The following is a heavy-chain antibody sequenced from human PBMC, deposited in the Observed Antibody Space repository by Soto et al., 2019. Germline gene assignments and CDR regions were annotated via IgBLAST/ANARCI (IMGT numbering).Heavy chain of an antibody. CDR3: ARDRRHFDWLLSTPFDY. CDR1: GYTFTSYG. Sequence: QVQLVQSGAEVKKPGASVKVSCKASGYTFTSYGISWVRQAPGQGLEWMGWISAYNGNTNYAQKLQGRVTMTTDTSTSTAYMELRSLRSDDTAVYYCARDRRHFDWLLSTPFDYWGQGTLVTVSS. V-gene: IGHV1-18*01. CDR2: ISAYNGNT. J-gene: IGHJ4*02. D-gene: IGHD3-9*01.